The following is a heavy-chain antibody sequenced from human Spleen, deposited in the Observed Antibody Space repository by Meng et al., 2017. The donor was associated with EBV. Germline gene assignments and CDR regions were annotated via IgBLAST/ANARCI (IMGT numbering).Heavy chain of an antibody. CDR3: ATWYCSGGSCYPGAFDS. Sequence: VHLRGPGQGLVNPRETLSLPALASGGSASSGSYTWSWIRQPPGKGLECIGYMYYGGSTNYNPSLTSRVTISLDTSKNQFSLNLRSVTAADTAVYYCATWYCSGGSCYPGAFDSWGQGTLVTVSS. J-gene: IGHJ4*02. V-gene: IGHV4-61*01. CDR2: MYYGGST. D-gene: IGHD2-15*01. CDR1: GGSASSGSYT.